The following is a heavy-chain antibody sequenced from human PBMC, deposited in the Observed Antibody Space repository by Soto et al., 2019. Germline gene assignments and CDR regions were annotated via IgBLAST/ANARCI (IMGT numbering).Heavy chain of an antibody. J-gene: IGHJ4*02. D-gene: IGHD4-17*01. CDR3: ARAIAGDYGGLGNFDY. V-gene: IGHV3-21*01. CDR1: GFTFSSYS. CDR2: ISSSSSYI. Sequence: EVQLVESGGGLVKPGGSLRLSCAASGFTFSSYSMHWVRQAPGKGLEWVSSISSSSSYIYYADSVKGRFTIARDNAKNSLYLQMNRLRAEDTAVYYCARAIAGDYGGLGNFDYWGQGTLVTVSS.